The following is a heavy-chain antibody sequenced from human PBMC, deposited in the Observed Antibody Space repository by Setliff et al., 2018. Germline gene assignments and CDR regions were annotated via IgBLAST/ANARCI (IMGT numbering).Heavy chain of an antibody. CDR1: GYTFSSYA. V-gene: IGHV7-4-1*02. J-gene: IGHJ5*02. CDR3: ARDLGYCSRTSCHGDWFDP. Sequence: ASVKVSCQASGYTFSSYAMNWVRQAPGQGLEWMGRINTITGNPTYAQGFTGRFVFSLDTSVSTAYLQISSLRPEDTAVYYCARDLGYCSRTSCHGDWFDPWGQGTLVTVSS. D-gene: IGHD2-2*01. CDR2: INTITGNP.